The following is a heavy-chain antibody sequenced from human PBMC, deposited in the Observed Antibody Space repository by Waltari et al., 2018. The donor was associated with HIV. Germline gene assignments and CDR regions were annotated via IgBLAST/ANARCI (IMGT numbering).Heavy chain of an antibody. J-gene: IGHJ5*02. CDR3: TRGPSIVVAGTWFDP. Sequence: EVQLVESGGGLVQPGRSLRLSCIASGSTFGDNAMSWFRQAPGKGLEWVGFIRSKAYGGTTEYAASVKGRFTISRDDSKSIAYLQMNSLKSEDTAVYYCTRGPSIVVAGTWFDPWGQGTLVTVSS. CDR2: IRSKAYGGTT. D-gene: IGHD6-19*01. V-gene: IGHV3-49*03. CDR1: GSTFGDNA.